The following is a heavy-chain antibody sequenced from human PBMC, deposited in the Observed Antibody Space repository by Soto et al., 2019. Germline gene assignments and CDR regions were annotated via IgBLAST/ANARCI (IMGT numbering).Heavy chain of an antibody. CDR3: ARDLPHDRLAGV. V-gene: IGHV3-21*01. D-gene: IGHD6-25*01. CDR2: ISSSSSYI. J-gene: IGHJ6*04. Sequence: GGSLRLSCAASGFTFSSYSMNWVRQAPGKGLEWVSSISSSSSYIYYADSVKGRFTISRDNAKNSLYLQMNSLRAEDTAVYYCARDLPHDRLAGVWGKGTTVTVSS. CDR1: GFTFSSYS.